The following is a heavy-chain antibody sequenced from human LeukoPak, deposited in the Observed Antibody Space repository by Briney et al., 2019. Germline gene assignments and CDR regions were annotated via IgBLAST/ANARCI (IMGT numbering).Heavy chain of an antibody. V-gene: IGHV3-7*01. Sequence: GGSLRLFCAASGFTFSDCWMNWVRQAPGKGLQWVATIKRGGSEKHYVDSVKGRFTISRDNAKNSLFLQMDSLRAEDTAVYYCAKGGSSRATWTYSKPFDDAFDIWGQGTMVTVSS. CDR3: AKGGSSRATWTYSKPFDDAFDI. D-gene: IGHD4-11*01. J-gene: IGHJ3*02. CDR2: IKRGGSEK. CDR1: GFTFSDCW.